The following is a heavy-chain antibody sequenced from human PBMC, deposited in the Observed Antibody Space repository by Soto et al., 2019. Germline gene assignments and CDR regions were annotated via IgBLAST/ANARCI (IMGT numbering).Heavy chain of an antibody. J-gene: IGHJ5*02. V-gene: IGHV4-59*08. Sequence: SETLSLTCTVSGGSISSYYWSWIRQPPGKGLEWIGYIYYSGSTNYNPSLKSRVTISVDASKNQFSLTLSSVTAADAAVYFCARQMRGPIPSFGWLSPVASWGQGTLVTVSS. D-gene: IGHD3-9*01. CDR3: ARQMRGPIPSFGWLSPVAS. CDR2: IYYSGST. CDR1: GGSISSYY.